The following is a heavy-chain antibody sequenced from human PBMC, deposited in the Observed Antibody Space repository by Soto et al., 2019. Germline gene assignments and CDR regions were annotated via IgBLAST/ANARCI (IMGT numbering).Heavy chain of an antibody. V-gene: IGHV4-30-4*01. CDR2: IYYNGNT. CDR3: AKVAGRDGYNHGRPLYYFDY. CDR1: DVSISSGDYY. J-gene: IGHJ4*02. D-gene: IGHD6-19*01. Sequence: PSETLSLTCTVSDVSISSGDYYWTWIRQPPGKGLEWIGSIYYNGNTYYNPSLKSRVTISVDTSNSQFSLNLSSVTAADTAVYYCAKVAGRDGYNHGRPLYYFDYWGQGTLVTVSS.